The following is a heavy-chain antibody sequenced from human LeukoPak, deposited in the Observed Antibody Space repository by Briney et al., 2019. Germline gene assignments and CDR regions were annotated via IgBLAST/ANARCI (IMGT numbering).Heavy chain of an antibody. CDR1: GGSISSSSYY. CDR2: IYYSGST. Sequence: SETLSLTCTVSGGSISSSSYYWGWIRQPPGKRLEWIGSIYYSGSTYYNPSLKSRVTISVDTSKNQFSLKLSSVTAADTAVYYCARAVGMVVTVWGQGTLVTVSS. CDR3: ARAVGMVVTV. J-gene: IGHJ4*02. D-gene: IGHD4/OR15-4a*01. V-gene: IGHV4-39*01.